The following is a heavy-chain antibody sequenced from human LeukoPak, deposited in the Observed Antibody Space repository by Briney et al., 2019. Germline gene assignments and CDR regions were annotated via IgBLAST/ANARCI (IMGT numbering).Heavy chain of an antibody. CDR2: ISYDGSNK. J-gene: IGHJ6*02. Sequence: PGRSLRLSCAASGFTFSSYAMHWVRQAPGKGLEWVAVISYDGSNKYYADSVKGRFTISRDNSKNTLYLQMNSLRAEDTAVYYCARGPYCSGGSCYSNYYYGMDVWGQGTTVTGSS. CDR1: GFTFSSYA. D-gene: IGHD2-15*01. V-gene: IGHV3-30*04. CDR3: ARGPYCSGGSCYSNYYYGMDV.